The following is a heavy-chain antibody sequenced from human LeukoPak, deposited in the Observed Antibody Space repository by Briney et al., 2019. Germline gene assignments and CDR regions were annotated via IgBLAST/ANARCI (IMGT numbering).Heavy chain of an antibody. J-gene: IGHJ3*02. CDR1: GFTFSSYG. V-gene: IGHV3-33*01. Sequence: GGSLRLSCAASGFTFSSYGMHWVRQAPGKGLEWVAVIWYDGSNKYYADSVKGRFTISRDNSKNTLYLQMDSLRAEDTAVYYCASMIAVAGDAFDIWGQRTMVTVSS. CDR3: ASMIAVAGDAFDI. CDR2: IWYDGSNK. D-gene: IGHD6-19*01.